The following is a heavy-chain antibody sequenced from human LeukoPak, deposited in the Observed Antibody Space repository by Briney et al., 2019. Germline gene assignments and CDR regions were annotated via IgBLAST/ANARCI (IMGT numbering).Heavy chain of an antibody. D-gene: IGHD3-10*01. V-gene: IGHV3-7*04. Sequence: GGSLRLSCAASGFTFSHYWMSWVRRAPGKGLEWVANIKQDGSEKNYVDSVKGRFTISRDNAKNSLYLQMNILRAEDTAVYYCARDLYASGSYDYWGQGTLVTVSS. CDR3: ARDLYASGSYDY. J-gene: IGHJ4*02. CDR2: IKQDGSEK. CDR1: GFTFSHYW.